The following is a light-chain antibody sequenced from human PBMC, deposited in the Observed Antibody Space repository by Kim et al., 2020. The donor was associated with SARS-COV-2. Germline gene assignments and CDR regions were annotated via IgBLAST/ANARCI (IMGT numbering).Light chain of an antibody. CDR1: SGSIASND. CDR2: EDH. Sequence: KTITISCTRSSGSIASNDVQWYQQRPGSAPTIVIYEDHQRPSGVPDRFSGSIDSSSNSASLTISGLKTEDEADYYCQSYDSSNDVIFGGGTQLTVL. CDR3: QSYDSSNDVI. J-gene: IGLJ2*01. V-gene: IGLV6-57*03.